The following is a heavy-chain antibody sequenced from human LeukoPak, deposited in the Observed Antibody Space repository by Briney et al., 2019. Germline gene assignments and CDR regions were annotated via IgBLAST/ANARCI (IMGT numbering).Heavy chain of an antibody. Sequence: SETLSLTCTVSGGSISSYYWSWIRQPAGKGLEWIGGIYTSGSTNYNPSLKSRVTMSVDTSKNQFSLKLSSVTAADTAVYYCARDVTDYDILTGSPLLAFDIWGQGTMVTVSS. CDR3: ARDVTDYDILTGSPLLAFDI. V-gene: IGHV4-4*07. CDR2: IYTSGST. D-gene: IGHD3-9*01. J-gene: IGHJ3*02. CDR1: GGSISSYY.